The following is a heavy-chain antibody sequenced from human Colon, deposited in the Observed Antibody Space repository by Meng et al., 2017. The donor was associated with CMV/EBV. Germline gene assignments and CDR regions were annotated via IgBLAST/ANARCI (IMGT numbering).Heavy chain of an antibody. V-gene: IGHV1-2*02. CDR3: ARGKNYYDSSGYRKGLDY. D-gene: IGHD3-22*01. J-gene: IGHJ4*02. CDR2: INPNSGGT. Sequence: QGQLGQSGAEVKKPGASVKVSCKASGYHFTDNYMHWVRQAPGQGLEWMGWINPNSGGTNYAQKFQGRVTMTRDTSISTAYMELSRLRSDDTAVYYCARGKNYYDSSGYRKGLDYWGQGTLVTVSS. CDR1: GYHFTDNY.